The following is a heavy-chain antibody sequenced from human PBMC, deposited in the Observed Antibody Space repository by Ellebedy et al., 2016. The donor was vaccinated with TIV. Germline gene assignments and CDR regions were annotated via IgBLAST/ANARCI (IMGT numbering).Heavy chain of an antibody. CDR1: GFDFSKYA. CDR3: AKGRGGGSDSSAPRYYFDY. CDR2: ISHTGSRT. V-gene: IGHV3-23*01. Sequence: PGGSLRLSCAASGFDFSKYAMSWVRQAPGKGLEWVSTISHTGSRTYYADSVEGRFTISRDTSKKTLYLQMNSLRAEDTAIYYCAKGRGGGSDSSAPRYYFDYWGLGTLVTVSS. D-gene: IGHD3-22*01. J-gene: IGHJ4*02.